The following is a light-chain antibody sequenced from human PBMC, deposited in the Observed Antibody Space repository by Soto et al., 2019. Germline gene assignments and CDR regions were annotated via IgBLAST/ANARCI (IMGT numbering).Light chain of an antibody. CDR1: QAISIC. CDR2: AAS. J-gene: IGKJ1*01. V-gene: IGKV1D-12*01. CDR3: QQANSFPRT. Sequence: DIQMTQSPSSVSASVGDRVTITCRASQAISICLAWYQQKPGKAPKLLIYAASNLQNGVPSRFSGSGSGTDFTLTISNLQPEDFATYYCQQANSFPRTFGQGTKVEIK.